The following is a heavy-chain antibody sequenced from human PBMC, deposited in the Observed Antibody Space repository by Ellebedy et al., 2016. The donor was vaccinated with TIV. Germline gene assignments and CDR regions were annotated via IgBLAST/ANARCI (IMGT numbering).Heavy chain of an antibody. Sequence: GGSLRLSCAASGFTFSSYWMSWVRQAPGKGLEWVANIKQDGSEKYYVDSVKGRFAISRDNAKNSLYLQMNSLRVEDTAVYYCARGRKGEFGETSYYYYGMDVWGQGTTVTVSS. CDR1: GFTFSSYW. V-gene: IGHV3-7*01. CDR3: ARGRKGEFGETSYYYYGMDV. D-gene: IGHD3-10*01. J-gene: IGHJ6*02. CDR2: IKQDGSEK.